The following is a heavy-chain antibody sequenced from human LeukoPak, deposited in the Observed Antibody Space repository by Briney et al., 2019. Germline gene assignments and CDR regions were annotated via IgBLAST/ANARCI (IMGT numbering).Heavy chain of an antibody. CDR1: GFTFSSYA. V-gene: IGHV3-64D*06. J-gene: IGHJ5*02. D-gene: IGHD6-13*01. Sequence: GGSLRLSCSASGFTFSSYAMHWVRQAPGKGLEYVSAISSNGGSTYYADSVKGRFTISRDNSKNTLYLQMSSLRAEDTAVYYCVKDRRIAAAGYYWFDPWGQGTLVTVSS. CDR3: VKDRRIAAAGYYWFDP. CDR2: ISSNGGST.